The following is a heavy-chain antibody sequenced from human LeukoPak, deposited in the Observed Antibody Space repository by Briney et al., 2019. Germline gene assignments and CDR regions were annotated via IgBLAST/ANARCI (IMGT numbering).Heavy chain of an antibody. Sequence: GASVKVSCKASGGTFSSYAISWVRQAPGQGLEWMGRIIPILGIANYAQKFQGRVTITADKSTSTAYMELGSLRSEDTAVYYCARDPPYCSGGSCYSWFDPWGQGTLVTVSS. V-gene: IGHV1-69*04. CDR1: GGTFSSYA. D-gene: IGHD2-15*01. J-gene: IGHJ5*02. CDR3: ARDPPYCSGGSCYSWFDP. CDR2: IIPILGIA.